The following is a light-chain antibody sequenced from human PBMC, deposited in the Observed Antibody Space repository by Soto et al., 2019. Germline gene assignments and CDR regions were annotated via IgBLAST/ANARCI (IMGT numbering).Light chain of an antibody. CDR1: QSVVSN. CDR3: QQYNNWPPLT. CDR2: GAS. J-gene: IGKJ4*01. Sequence: EIVMPQSPATLSVSPGERATLSCRASQSVVSNVAWYQQKPGQAPRLLIYGASTRATGIPARFSGSGSGTEFTLTISSLQSEDFAVYYCQQYNNWPPLTFGGGTKVEIK. V-gene: IGKV3-15*01.